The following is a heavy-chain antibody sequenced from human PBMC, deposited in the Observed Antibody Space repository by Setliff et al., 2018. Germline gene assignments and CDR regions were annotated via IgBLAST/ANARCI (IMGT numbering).Heavy chain of an antibody. J-gene: IGHJ4*02. D-gene: IGHD3-10*01. CDR3: ARRSYGSGSCYPDY. CDR1: GFTFDDYG. CDR2: INWNGGST. V-gene: IGHV3-20*04. Sequence: GESLKISCAASGFTFDDYGMSWVRQAPGKGLEWVSGINWNGGSTGYADSVKGRFTISRDNAKNSLYLQMNSLRAEDTALYYCARRSYGSGSCYPDYWGQGTLVTVSS.